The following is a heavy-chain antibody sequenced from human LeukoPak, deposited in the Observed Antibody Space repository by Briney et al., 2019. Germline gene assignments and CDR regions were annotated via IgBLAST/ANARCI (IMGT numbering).Heavy chain of an antibody. Sequence: ASVKVSCKASGYTFTSYDINWVRQATGQGLERMGWMNPNSGNTGYAQKFQGRVTMTRNTSISTAYMELSSLRSEDTAVYYCARDASHYDFWSGYLNWFDPWGQGTLVTVSS. CDR2: MNPNSGNT. J-gene: IGHJ5*02. CDR1: GYTFTSYD. CDR3: ARDASHYDFWSGYLNWFDP. V-gene: IGHV1-8*01. D-gene: IGHD3-3*01.